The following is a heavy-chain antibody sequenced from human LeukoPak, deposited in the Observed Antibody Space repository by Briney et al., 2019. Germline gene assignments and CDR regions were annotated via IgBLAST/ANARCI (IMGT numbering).Heavy chain of an antibody. Sequence: PGGSLRLSCAASGFTFSSYSMNWVRQAPGKGLEWVSSISSSSSYIYYADSVKGRFTISRDNAKNSLYLQMNSLRAEDTAVYYCARQAMVRGVSSFNYWGQGTLVTVSS. CDR3: ARQAMVRGVSSFNY. V-gene: IGHV3-21*01. J-gene: IGHJ4*02. CDR1: GFTFSSYS. D-gene: IGHD3-10*01. CDR2: ISSSSSYI.